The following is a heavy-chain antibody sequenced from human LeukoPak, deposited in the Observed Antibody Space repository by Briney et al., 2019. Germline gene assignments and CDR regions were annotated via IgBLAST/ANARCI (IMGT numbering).Heavy chain of an antibody. CDR2: IYYTGST. J-gene: IGHJ6*02. V-gene: IGHV4-39*01. CDR1: GVSISGSNNY. Sequence: PSETLSLTCTVSGVSISGSNNYWAWIRQPPGKGLQWIASIYYTGSTYYNPSLKSRVTISVDTSKNQFSLKLSSVTAADTAVYYCARHHPDSYFDWLPRYYYYGMDVWGQGTTVTVSS. D-gene: IGHD3-9*01. CDR3: ARHHPDSYFDWLPRYYYYGMDV.